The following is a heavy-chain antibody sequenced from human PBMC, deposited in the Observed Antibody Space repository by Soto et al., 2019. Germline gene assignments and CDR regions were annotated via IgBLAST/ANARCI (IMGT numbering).Heavy chain of an antibody. CDR3: ARAYYYDSSGYYPPCFDY. CDR1: CGSISSGDYY. J-gene: IGHJ4*02. Sequence: SETLSLTCTVSCGSISSGDYYWSWIRQPPGKGLEWIGYIYYSGSTYYNPSLKSRVTISVDTSKNQFSLKLSSVTAADTAVYYCARAYYYDSSGYYPPCFDYWGQGTLVTVSS. CDR2: IYYSGST. D-gene: IGHD3-22*01. V-gene: IGHV4-30-4*01.